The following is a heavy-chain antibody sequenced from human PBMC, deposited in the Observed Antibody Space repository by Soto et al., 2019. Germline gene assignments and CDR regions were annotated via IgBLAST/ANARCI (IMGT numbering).Heavy chain of an antibody. CDR1: GFTFSSYG. D-gene: IGHD3-16*02. CDR2: IWYDGSNK. J-gene: IGHJ4*02. Sequence: GGSLRLSCASSGFTFSSYGMHWVRQAPGKGLEWVAVIWYDGSNKYYADSVKGRFTISRDNSKNTLYLQMNSLRAEDTAVYYCARDPAAYDYIWGSYRPYFDYWGQGTLVTVSS. V-gene: IGHV3-33*01. CDR3: ARDPAAYDYIWGSYRPYFDY.